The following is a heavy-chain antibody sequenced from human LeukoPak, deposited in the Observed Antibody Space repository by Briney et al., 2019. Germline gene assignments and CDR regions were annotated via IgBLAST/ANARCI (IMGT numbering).Heavy chain of an antibody. CDR1: GLTFSSYG. CDR3: ARDGPVGLVLDY. Sequence: GRSLRLSCAASGLTFSSYGMHWVRQAPGKGLEWVAVIWYDGSNKYYADSVKGRFTISRDNSKNTLHLQMNSLRAEDTAVYYCARDGPVGLVLDYWGQGTLVTVSS. CDR2: IWYDGSNK. J-gene: IGHJ4*02. D-gene: IGHD6-13*01. V-gene: IGHV3-33*01.